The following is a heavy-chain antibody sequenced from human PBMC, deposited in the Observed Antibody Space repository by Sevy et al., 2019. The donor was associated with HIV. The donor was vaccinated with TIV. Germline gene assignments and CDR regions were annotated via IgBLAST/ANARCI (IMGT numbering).Heavy chain of an antibody. CDR1: GASVSSANDY. Sequence: SETLSLTCSVSGASVSSANDYWSWIRQPPGKGLEWIGYVFYFGNTNYNPSLKSRATISPDTSKKQFSLKLTSVTAADTAIYYCARDQYYDILTGLYAMDVWGQGTTVTVSS. V-gene: IGHV4-61*01. J-gene: IGHJ6*02. CDR3: ARDQYYDILTGLYAMDV. D-gene: IGHD3-9*01. CDR2: VFYFGNT.